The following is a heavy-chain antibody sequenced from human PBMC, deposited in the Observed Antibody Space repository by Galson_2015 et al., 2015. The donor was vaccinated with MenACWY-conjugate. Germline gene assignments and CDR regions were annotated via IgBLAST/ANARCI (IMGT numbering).Heavy chain of an antibody. D-gene: IGHD1-26*01. V-gene: IGHV3-30*18. Sequence: SLRLSCAASGFTFRNYGMHWVRQAPGKGLEWVAVISYDGTNKYYADSVKGRFTISRDNSKNTLCLQMNSLRAEDTAVYYCANSYRYSGSYYSHYYYGMDVWGQGTPVTVSS. CDR3: ANSYRYSGSYYSHYYYGMDV. CDR1: GFTFRNYG. CDR2: ISYDGTNK. J-gene: IGHJ6*02.